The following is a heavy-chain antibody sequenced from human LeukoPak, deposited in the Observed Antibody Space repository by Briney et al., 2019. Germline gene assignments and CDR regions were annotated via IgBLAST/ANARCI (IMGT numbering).Heavy chain of an antibody. Sequence: PGGSLRLSCAASGFPFSSYWMAWVRQAPGKGLEWVATITLDGSDSYYVDSVKGRFTVSRDNAKNSLYLQMNSLRVEGTAVFYCTTENWYVFENWGQGSLVTVSS. J-gene: IGHJ4*02. CDR3: TTENWYVFEN. V-gene: IGHV3-7*04. CDR1: GFPFSSYW. D-gene: IGHD1-1*01. CDR2: ITLDGSDS.